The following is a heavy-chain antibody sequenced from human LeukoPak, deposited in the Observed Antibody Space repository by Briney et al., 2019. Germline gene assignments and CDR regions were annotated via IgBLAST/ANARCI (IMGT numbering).Heavy chain of an antibody. V-gene: IGHV1-8*01. CDR1: GYTFTSYD. J-gene: IGHJ5*02. CDR3: ARSAGCDFWSGSPYDWFDP. D-gene: IGHD3-3*01. CDR2: MNPNSGNT. Sequence: GASVKVSCKASGYTFTSYDINWVRQATGQGLEWMGWMNPNSGNTGYAQKFQGRVTMTRNTSISTAYMELSSLRSEDTAVYYCARSAGCDFWSGSPYDWFDPWGQGTLVTVSS.